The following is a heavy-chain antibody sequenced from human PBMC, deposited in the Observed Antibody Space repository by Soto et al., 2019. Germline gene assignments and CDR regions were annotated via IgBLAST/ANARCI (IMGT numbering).Heavy chain of an antibody. D-gene: IGHD3-10*01. V-gene: IGHV3-23*01. CDR3: AKALRVRGVIKDLFDY. Sequence: GGSLRLSCAASGFTFSSYAMSWVRQAPGKGLEWVSAISGSGGSTYYADSVKGRFTISRDNSKNTLYLQMNSLRAEDTAVYYCAKALRVRGVIKDLFDYWGQGTLVTVSS. J-gene: IGHJ4*02. CDR2: ISGSGGST. CDR1: GFTFSSYA.